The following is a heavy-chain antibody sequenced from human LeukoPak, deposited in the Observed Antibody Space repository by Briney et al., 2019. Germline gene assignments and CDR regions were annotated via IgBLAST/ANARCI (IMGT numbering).Heavy chain of an antibody. CDR1: GFTFSSYG. CDR3: AKDPAARPLRLITDDALDI. D-gene: IGHD2-21*02. Sequence: PGGSLRLSCAASGFTFSSYGMHWVRQAPGKGLEWVAVISYDGSNKFYADSVQGRFTISRDNSKKTLYLQMNSLRAEDTAVYYCAKDPAARPLRLITDDALDIWGQGTMVTVSS. V-gene: IGHV3-30*18. CDR2: ISYDGSNK. J-gene: IGHJ3*02.